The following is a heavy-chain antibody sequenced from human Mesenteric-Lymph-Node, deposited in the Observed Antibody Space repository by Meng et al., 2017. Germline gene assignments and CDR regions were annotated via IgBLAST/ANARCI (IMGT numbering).Heavy chain of an antibody. Sequence: SETLSLTCTASVGPIRSYHWSWIRQPAGKGLEWIGRIYSSGRTNYNPSLNSRVTMSLDTSKNQFSLKLSSVTAADTALYYFASENDERESDCTDGNCYPNDAFDIWGQGTMVTVSS. CDR3: ASENDERESDCTDGNCYPNDAFDI. V-gene: IGHV4-4*07. CDR1: VGPIRSYH. D-gene: IGHD2-15*01. J-gene: IGHJ3*02. CDR2: IYSSGRT.